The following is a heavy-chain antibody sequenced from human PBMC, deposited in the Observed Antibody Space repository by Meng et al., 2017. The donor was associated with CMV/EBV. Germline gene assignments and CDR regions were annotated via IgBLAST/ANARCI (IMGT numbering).Heavy chain of an antibody. CDR1: FCCYY. Sequence: FCCYYWSWIRPPPGKGLEWIGEINHSGSTNYNPSLKSRVTISVDTSKNQFSLKLSSVTAADTAVYYCARGEIVVVPAAIRFNWYFDLWGRDTLVTVSS. CDR3: ARGEIVVVPAAIRFNWYFDL. CDR2: INHSGST. V-gene: IGHV4-34*01. D-gene: IGHD2-2*02. J-gene: IGHJ2*01.